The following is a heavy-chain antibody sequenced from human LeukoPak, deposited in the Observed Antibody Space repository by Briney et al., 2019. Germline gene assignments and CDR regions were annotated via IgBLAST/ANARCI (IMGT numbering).Heavy chain of an antibody. V-gene: IGHV4-34*01. D-gene: IGHD3-22*01. CDR1: GGSFSGYY. Sequence: SETLSLTCAVYGGSFSGYYWTWIRHTPEKGLEWTGEMNPSGSTNYNPSLKSRVTISVDTSKNQFSLTLSSVTAADTAVYYCARGRQDVTMIVVIMTAVSYYLDVWGKGTRSPSP. J-gene: IGHJ6*03. CDR3: ARGRQDVTMIVVIMTAVSYYLDV. CDR2: MNPSGST.